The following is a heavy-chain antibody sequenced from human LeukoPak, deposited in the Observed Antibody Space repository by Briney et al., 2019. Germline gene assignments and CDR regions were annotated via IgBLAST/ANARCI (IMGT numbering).Heavy chain of an antibody. CDR1: GFTFSSYS. CDR3: ARDLGPYPGGSFDY. J-gene: IGHJ4*02. V-gene: IGHV3-21*01. CDR2: ISSSSSYI. Sequence: GGSLRLPCAASGFTFSSYSMNWVRQAPGKGLEWVSSISSSSSYIYYADSVKGRFTISRDNAKNSLYLQMNSLRAEDTAVYYCARDLGPYPGGSFDYWGQGTLVTVSS.